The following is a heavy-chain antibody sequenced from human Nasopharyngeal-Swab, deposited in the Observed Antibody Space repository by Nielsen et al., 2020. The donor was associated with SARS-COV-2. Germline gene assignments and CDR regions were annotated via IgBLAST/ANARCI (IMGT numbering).Heavy chain of an antibody. D-gene: IGHD2-15*01. J-gene: IGHJ6*02. CDR1: GFTLSSYA. CDR3: AKGGHCGGGSCYSLPYNYYFGMDV. V-gene: IGHV3-23*01. CDR2: ISDNGGST. Sequence: GESLKISCEASGFTLSSYAMTWVRQAPGKGLEWVSGISDNGGSTNYAGSVKGRFTISRDESKNTVYLQMNSLRAEDSAIYYCAKGGHCGGGSCYSLPYNYYFGMDVWGQETTVTVSS.